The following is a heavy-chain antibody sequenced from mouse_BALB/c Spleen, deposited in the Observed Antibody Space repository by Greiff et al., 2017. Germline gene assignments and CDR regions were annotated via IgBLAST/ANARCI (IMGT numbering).Heavy chain of an antibody. Sequence: DVKLVESGGGLVQPGGSRKLSCAASGFTFSDYGMAWVRQAPGKGPEWVAFISNLAYSIYYADTVTGRFTISRENAKNTLYLEMSSLRSEDTAMYYCARVLYGNPLDYWGQGTTLTVSS. D-gene: IGHD2-1*01. CDR2: ISNLAYSI. CDR3: ARVLYGNPLDY. V-gene: IGHV5-15*02. CDR1: GFTFSDYG. J-gene: IGHJ2*01.